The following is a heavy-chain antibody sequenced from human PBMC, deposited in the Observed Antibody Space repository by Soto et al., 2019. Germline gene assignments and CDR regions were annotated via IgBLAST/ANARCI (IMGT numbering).Heavy chain of an antibody. CDR3: ARTLTPLPLKYYGMDV. D-gene: IGHD1-26*01. Sequence: QVQLVQSGAEVKKTGSSVKVSCKASGGTFSSYAIRWVRQAAGQGLEWMGGIIPIFGTANYAQKFQGRVTITADESTSTAYMELSSLRSEDTAVYYCARTLTPLPLKYYGMDVWGQGTTVTVSS. V-gene: IGHV1-69*12. J-gene: IGHJ6*02. CDR1: GGTFSSYA. CDR2: IIPIFGTA.